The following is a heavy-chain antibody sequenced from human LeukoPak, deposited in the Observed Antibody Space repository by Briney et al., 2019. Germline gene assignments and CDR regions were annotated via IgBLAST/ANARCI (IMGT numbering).Heavy chain of an antibody. CDR1: AFSLNAYN. CDR2: ISHSGTII. J-gene: IGHJ4*02. V-gene: IGHV3-48*04. D-gene: IGHD7-27*01. Sequence: GGSLRLSCAASAFSLNAYNMNWVRQAPGKGLECVSYISHSGTIIYYADSVKGRFTISRDNAKSSLYLQMNSLRAEDTAVYYCARGQLTGDDELFDYWGQGTLVTVSS. CDR3: ARGQLTGDDELFDY.